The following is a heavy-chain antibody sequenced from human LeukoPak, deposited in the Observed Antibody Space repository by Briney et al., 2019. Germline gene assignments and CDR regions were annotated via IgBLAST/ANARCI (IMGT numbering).Heavy chain of an antibody. CDR2: IYHSGST. Sequence: SETLSLTCTVSGGSISSGGYYWSWIRQPPGKGLEWIGYIYHSGSTYYNPSLKSRVTISVDRSKNQFSLKLSSVTAADTAVYYCARGRPWSGYYSGLDYWGQGTLVTVSS. CDR1: GGSISSGGYY. D-gene: IGHD3-3*01. J-gene: IGHJ4*02. V-gene: IGHV4-30-2*01. CDR3: ARGRPWSGYYSGLDY.